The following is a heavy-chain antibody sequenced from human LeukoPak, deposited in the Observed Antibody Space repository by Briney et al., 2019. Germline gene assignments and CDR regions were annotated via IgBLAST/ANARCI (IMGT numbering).Heavy chain of an antibody. CDR1: GGSFSGYY. CDR2: INHSGSI. D-gene: IGHD6-6*01. Sequence: SETLSLTCAVYGGSFSGYYWSWIRQPPGKGLEWIGEINHSGSINYNPSLKSRVTISVDTSKNQFSLKLSSVTAADTAVYYCARARVAARPSAFDYWGQGTLVTVSS. V-gene: IGHV4-34*01. CDR3: ARARVAARPSAFDY. J-gene: IGHJ4*02.